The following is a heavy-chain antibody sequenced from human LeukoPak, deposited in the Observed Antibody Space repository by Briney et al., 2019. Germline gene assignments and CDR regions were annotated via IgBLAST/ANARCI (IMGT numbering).Heavy chain of an antibody. CDR3: ARYSHCGGDCYDAFDI. Sequence: SETLSLTCTVSGYSISSGYYWGWIRQPPGKGLEWIGYIYYSGSTNYNPSLKSRVTISVDTSKNQLSLKLSSVTAADTAVYYCARYSHCGGDCYDAFDIWGQGTMVTVSS. CDR1: GYSISSGYY. J-gene: IGHJ3*02. V-gene: IGHV4-61*01. D-gene: IGHD2-21*01. CDR2: IYYSGST.